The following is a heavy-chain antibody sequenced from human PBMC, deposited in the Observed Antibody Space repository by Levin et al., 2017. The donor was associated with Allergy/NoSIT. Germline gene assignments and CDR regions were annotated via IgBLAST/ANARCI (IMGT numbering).Heavy chain of an antibody. CDR3: ARAMTTVTTDWFDP. J-gene: IGHJ5*02. Sequence: SETLSLTCKVSGGSVFSGDYYWSWVRQPPGKGLEWIGYIYYSGNTYYNPSLKSRVVISLDTSKNQFFLKLSSVTAADTAVYYCARAMTTVTTDWFDPWGQGTLVTVSS. CDR2: IYYSGNT. V-gene: IGHV4-30-4*01. D-gene: IGHD4-17*01. CDR1: GGSVFSGDYY.